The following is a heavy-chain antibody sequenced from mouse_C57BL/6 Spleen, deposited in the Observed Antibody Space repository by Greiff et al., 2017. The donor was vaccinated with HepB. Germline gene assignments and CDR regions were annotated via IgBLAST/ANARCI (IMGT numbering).Heavy chain of an antibody. CDR3: AITTEVDY. CDR2: IYPGDGDT. V-gene: IGHV1-82*01. D-gene: IGHD1-1*01. CDR1: GYAFSSSW. Sequence: VKLQESGPELVKPGASVKISCKASGYAFSSSWMNWVKQRPGKGLEWIGRIYPGDGDTNYNGKFKGKATLTADKSSSTAYMQLSSLTSEDSAVYFCAITTEVDYWGQGTTLTVSS. J-gene: IGHJ2*01.